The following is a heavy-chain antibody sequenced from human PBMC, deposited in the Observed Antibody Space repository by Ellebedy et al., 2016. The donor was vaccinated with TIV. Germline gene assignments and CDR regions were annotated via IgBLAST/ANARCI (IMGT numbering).Heavy chain of an antibody. Sequence: MPSETLSLTCTVSGGSITNYYWSRIRQPPGKGLEWIGYIYYSGSTNYNPSLKSRVTISVDTSKNQFSLKLSSVTAADTAVYYCASTSTTVAGTTRPYWGQGTLVTVSS. D-gene: IGHD6-19*01. CDR1: GGSITNYY. J-gene: IGHJ4*02. CDR3: ASTSTTVAGTTRPY. CDR2: IYYSGST. V-gene: IGHV4-59*08.